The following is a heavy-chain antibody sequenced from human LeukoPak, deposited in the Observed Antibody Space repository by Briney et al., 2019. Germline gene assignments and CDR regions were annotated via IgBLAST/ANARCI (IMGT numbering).Heavy chain of an antibody. V-gene: IGHV1-18*01. J-gene: IGHJ4*02. D-gene: IGHD5-18*01. CDR2: ISAYTGNT. Sequence: ASVKVSCKASGYTFTTYGVSWVRQAPGQGLEGMGWISAYTGNTNYAQKLQGRVTLTTDTSTSTAYMELRSLTSDDTAVYYCARDGRIQLWLPGCDYWGQGTLLTVSS. CDR3: ARDGRIQLWLPGCDY. CDR1: GYTFTTYG.